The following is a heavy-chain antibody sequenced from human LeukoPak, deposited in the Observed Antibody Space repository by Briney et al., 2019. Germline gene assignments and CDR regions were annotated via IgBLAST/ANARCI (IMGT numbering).Heavy chain of an antibody. V-gene: IGHV3-7*03. D-gene: IGHD1-26*01. CDR1: GFTFSSYE. Sequence: GGSLRLSCAASGFTFSSYEMNWVRQAPGKGLEWVANIKQDGSEKYYVDSVKGRFTISRDNAKNSLYLQMNSLRAEDTALYHCARGLGWSPIVDAFDIWGQGTMVTVSS. CDR3: ARGLGWSPIVDAFDI. CDR2: IKQDGSEK. J-gene: IGHJ3*02.